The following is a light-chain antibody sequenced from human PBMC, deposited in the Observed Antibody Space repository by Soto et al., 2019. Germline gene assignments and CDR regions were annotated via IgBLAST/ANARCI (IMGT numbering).Light chain of an antibody. CDR3: CSFARSRIL. V-gene: IGLV2-23*02. CDR1: SSDVGSYNL. CDR2: EVS. J-gene: IGLJ1*01. Sequence: QSVLTQPASVSGFPGQSITISCTGTSSDVGSYNLVSWYQQHPGKAPKFMIYEVSERPAGVSNRFSGSKSGNTASLTISGLQAEDEADYYCCSFARSRILFGTGTKVTVL.